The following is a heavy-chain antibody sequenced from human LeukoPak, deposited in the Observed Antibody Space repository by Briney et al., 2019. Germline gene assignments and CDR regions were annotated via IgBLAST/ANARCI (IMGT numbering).Heavy chain of an antibody. CDR2: INSDGSST. CDR3: ARGRSSSWYDSCFDY. V-gene: IGHV3-74*01. D-gene: IGHD6-13*01. Sequence: GGSLRLSCAASGFTFSSYWMHWVRQAPGKGLVWVSRINSDGSSTSYADSVKGRFTISRDNAKNTLYLQMNSLRAEGTAVYYCARGRSSSWYDSCFDYWGQGTLVTVSS. J-gene: IGHJ4*02. CDR1: GFTFSSYW.